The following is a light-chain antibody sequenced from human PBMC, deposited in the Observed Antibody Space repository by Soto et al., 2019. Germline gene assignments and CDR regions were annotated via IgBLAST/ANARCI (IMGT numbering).Light chain of an antibody. Sequence: QSVLTQPPSVSGAPGQRVTISCTGSSSNIGAGYDVHWYQQLPGTAPKLLIFRNNNRPSGVPDRFSGSKSGTSASLAITGLQAEDEADYYCQSYDSSLSAYVFATGP. CDR1: SSNIGAGYD. V-gene: IGLV1-40*01. CDR2: RNN. J-gene: IGLJ1*01. CDR3: QSYDSSLSAYV.